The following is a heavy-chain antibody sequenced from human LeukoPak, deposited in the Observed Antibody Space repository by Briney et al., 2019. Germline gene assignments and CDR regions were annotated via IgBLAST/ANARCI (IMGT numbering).Heavy chain of an antibody. Sequence: GGSLRLSCAASGFTFSSYEMNWVRQAPGKGLEWVSYISTSGTTIYYADSVKGRFTISRDNAKNSLYLQMNSLRADDTALYYCAKAGPSYFDSWGQGTLVTVSS. V-gene: IGHV3-48*03. CDR1: GFTFSSYE. J-gene: IGHJ4*02. CDR2: ISTSGTTI. CDR3: AKAGPSYFDS. D-gene: IGHD3-10*01.